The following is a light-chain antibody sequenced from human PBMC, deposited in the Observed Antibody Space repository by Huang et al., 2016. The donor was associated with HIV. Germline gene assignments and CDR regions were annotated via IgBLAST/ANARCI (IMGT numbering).Light chain of an antibody. CDR2: DAA. CDR3: QQRSNRPLT. J-gene: IGKJ4*01. V-gene: IGKV3-11*01. CDR1: QSVNTF. Sequence: EIVLTQSPATLSLSPGERATLSCRASQSVNTFLAWYQHKPGPAPRLLIYDAANRATGIPARFSGSGSATDFTLTISSLEPEDFAVYYCQQRSNRPLTFGGGTKVEIK.